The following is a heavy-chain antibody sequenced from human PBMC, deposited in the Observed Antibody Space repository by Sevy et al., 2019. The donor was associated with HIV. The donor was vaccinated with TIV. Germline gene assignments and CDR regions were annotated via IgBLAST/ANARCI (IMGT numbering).Heavy chain of an antibody. CDR3: AGEQRVYLDAFDI. Sequence: ASVKVSCKASGGTFSSYAISWVRQAPGQGLEWMGRIIPIFGTANYAQKFQGRVTITADESTSTAYMELSSLRAEDTAVYYCAGEQRVYLDAFDIWGQGTMVTVSS. V-gene: IGHV1-69*13. CDR1: GGTFSSYA. D-gene: IGHD6-6*01. CDR2: IIPIFGTA. J-gene: IGHJ3*02.